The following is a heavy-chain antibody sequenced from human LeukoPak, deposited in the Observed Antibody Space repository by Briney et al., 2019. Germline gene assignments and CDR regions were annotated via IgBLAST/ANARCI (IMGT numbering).Heavy chain of an antibody. CDR2: MYIGGTR. CDR1: GVSISSYY. CDR3: ARGEAAAGPMDYMDV. V-gene: IGHV4-4*07. J-gene: IGHJ6*03. D-gene: IGHD6-13*01. Sequence: ASETLSLTCSVSGVSISSYYWTWIRQPAGKGLEWIGRMYIGGTRNYNPSLKSRVTMSIDTSKNQFSLKLSSVTAADTAVYYCARGEAAAGPMDYMDVWDTGATVTVSS.